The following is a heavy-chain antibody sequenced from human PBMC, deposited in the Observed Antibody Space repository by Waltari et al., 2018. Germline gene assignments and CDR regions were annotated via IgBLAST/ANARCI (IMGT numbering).Heavy chain of an antibody. CDR3: AKWDVGSNYYDSSGFDY. CDR1: GFTFSSYA. D-gene: IGHD3-22*01. Sequence: QVQLVESGGGVVQPGGSLRLSCAASGFTFSSYAMHWVRQAPGKGLEWVAFIRYDGSNKYYADSVKGRFTISRDNSKNTLYLQMNSLRAEDTAVYYCAKWDVGSNYYDSSGFDYWGQGTLVTVSS. V-gene: IGHV3-30*02. CDR2: IRYDGSNK. J-gene: IGHJ4*02.